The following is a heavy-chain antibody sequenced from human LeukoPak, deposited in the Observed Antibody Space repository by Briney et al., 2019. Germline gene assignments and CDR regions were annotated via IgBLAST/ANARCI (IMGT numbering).Heavy chain of an antibody. Sequence: GRSLRLSCAASGFTFSSYGMHWVRQAPGKGLEWVAVISYDGSNKYYADSVKGRFTISRDNSKNTLYLKMNSLRAEDTAVYYCAKGYGDSTDYYYYGMDVWGQGTTVTVSS. D-gene: IGHD4-17*01. CDR3: AKGYGDSTDYYYYGMDV. CDR1: GFTFSSYG. J-gene: IGHJ6*02. CDR2: ISYDGSNK. V-gene: IGHV3-30*18.